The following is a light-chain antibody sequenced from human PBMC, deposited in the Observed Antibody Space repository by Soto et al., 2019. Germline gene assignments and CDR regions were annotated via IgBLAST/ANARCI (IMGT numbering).Light chain of an antibody. CDR2: SNN. J-gene: IGLJ3*02. CDR1: SSNIGHDA. CDR3: AVWDVSLKSWV. V-gene: IGLV1-44*01. Sequence: QPVLTQPPSASGTPGQRVTISCSGSSSNIGHDAVSWFQQLPGAAPRLVIYSNNQRPSGVPDRFSGSKSGTSASLAISGLQSEDESDYYCAVWDVSLKSWVFGGGTKLTVL.